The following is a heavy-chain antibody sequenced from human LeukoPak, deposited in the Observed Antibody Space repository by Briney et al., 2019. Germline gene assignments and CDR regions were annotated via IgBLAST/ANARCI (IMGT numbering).Heavy chain of an antibody. D-gene: IGHD2-2*01. V-gene: IGHV3-48*01. CDR1: GFTFSSYS. J-gene: IGHJ4*02. CDR3: AKADIVVVPAAMEFDY. Sequence: PGGSLRLSCAASGFTFSSYSMNWVRQAPGKGLEWVSYISSSSSTIYYADSVKGRFTISRDNSKSTLYLQMNSLRAEDTAVYYCAKADIVVVPAAMEFDYWGQGTLVTVSS. CDR2: ISSSSSTI.